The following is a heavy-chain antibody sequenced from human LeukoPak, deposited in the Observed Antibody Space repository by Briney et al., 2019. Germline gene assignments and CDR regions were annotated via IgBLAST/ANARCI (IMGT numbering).Heavy chain of an antibody. CDR3: ARAGTTVTQDAFDI. CDR1: GVSFSGYY. CDR2: INHSGST. Sequence: SETLSLTCAVYGVSFSGYYWSWIRQPPGKGLEWIGEINHSGSTNYNPSLKSRVTISVDTSKNQFSLKLSSVTAADTAVYYCARAGTTVTQDAFDIWGQGTMVTVSS. J-gene: IGHJ3*02. V-gene: IGHV4-34*01. D-gene: IGHD4-11*01.